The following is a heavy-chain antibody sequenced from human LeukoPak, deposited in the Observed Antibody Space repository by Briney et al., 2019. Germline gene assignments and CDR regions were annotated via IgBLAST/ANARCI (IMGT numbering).Heavy chain of an antibody. D-gene: IGHD3-9*01. J-gene: IGHJ3*02. CDR2: IYSGGTT. Sequence: GGSLRLSCEVSGFTVSLNYMSWVRQAPGKGLECVSVIYSGGTTYYADSVKDRFTVSRDNSKNTLYLQMNTLRVEDTALYYCARMLTGSDAFDMWGQGTMVTVSS. V-gene: IGHV3-66*01. CDR1: GFTVSLNY. CDR3: ARMLTGSDAFDM.